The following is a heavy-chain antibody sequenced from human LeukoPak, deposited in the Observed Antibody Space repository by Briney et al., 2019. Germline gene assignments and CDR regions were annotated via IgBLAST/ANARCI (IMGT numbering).Heavy chain of an antibody. CDR3: AREGGSFGFDY. CDR1: GSTFSSYE. Sequence: GGSLRLSCAASGSTFSSYEMNWVRQAPGKGLEWVSYISSSGSNIDYVDSVKGRFTISRDNAKNSLYLQMNSLRAEDTAVYYCAREGGSFGFDYWGQGTLVTVSS. D-gene: IGHD1-26*01. CDR2: ISSSGSNI. V-gene: IGHV3-48*03. J-gene: IGHJ4*02.